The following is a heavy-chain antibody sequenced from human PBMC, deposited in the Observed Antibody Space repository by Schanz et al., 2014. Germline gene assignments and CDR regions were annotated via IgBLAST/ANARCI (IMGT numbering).Heavy chain of an antibody. V-gene: IGHV3-23*04. Sequence: VQLVESGGGVVRPGRSLRLSCAASGFTFTTYAMTWVRQAPGKGLEWVSNISPTGSSTYYADSVKGRFTISRDNSKNTLYLLMNSLRAEDTAVYYCAKDLISGWSGFDYWGQGTLVTVSS. CDR1: GFTFTTYA. CDR2: ISPTGSST. CDR3: AKDLISGWSGFDY. D-gene: IGHD6-19*01. J-gene: IGHJ4*02.